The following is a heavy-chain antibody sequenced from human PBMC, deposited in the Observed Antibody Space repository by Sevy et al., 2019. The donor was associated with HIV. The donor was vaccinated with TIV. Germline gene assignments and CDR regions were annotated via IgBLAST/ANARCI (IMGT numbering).Heavy chain of an antibody. Sequence: GGSLRLSCAASGFTFSSYAMIWVRQAPGKGLEWVSAISGSGGSTYYADSVKGRFTISRDNSKNTLYLQMNSLRAEDTAVYYCPKNDGDYEWYFDLWGRGTLVTVSS. CDR1: GFTFSSYA. D-gene: IGHD4-17*01. J-gene: IGHJ2*01. V-gene: IGHV3-23*01. CDR3: PKNDGDYEWYFDL. CDR2: ISGSGGST.